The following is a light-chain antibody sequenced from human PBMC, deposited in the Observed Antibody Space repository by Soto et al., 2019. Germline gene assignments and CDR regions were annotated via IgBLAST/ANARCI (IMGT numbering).Light chain of an antibody. Sequence: DIVLTQSPDSLAVALGERAAINCKSSQTVVYSTSSQSYLAWYQQKPGQPPKLLIYWASTRESGVPDRFIGSGSGTDFTLTINNLQAEDMAVYYCQQYYDTPYTFGQGTKLVMK. J-gene: IGKJ2*01. CDR3: QQYYDTPYT. CDR1: QTVVYSTSSQSY. V-gene: IGKV4-1*01. CDR2: WAS.